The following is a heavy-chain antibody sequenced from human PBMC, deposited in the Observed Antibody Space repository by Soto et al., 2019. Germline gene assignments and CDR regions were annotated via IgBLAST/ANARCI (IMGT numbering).Heavy chain of an antibody. J-gene: IGHJ4*02. V-gene: IGHV1-18*01. CDR1: GYAFTTYG. CDR3: ARGRYGDY. D-gene: IGHD1-1*01. CDR2: ISAHNGNT. Sequence: QVHLVQSGAEVKKPGASVKVSCQASGYAFTTYGITWVRQAPGQGLEWMGWISAHNGNTNDAQKLQGRLTVTSDTSPSTAYMELRGLRSDDSAVDYWARGRYGDYWGQGALVTVSS.